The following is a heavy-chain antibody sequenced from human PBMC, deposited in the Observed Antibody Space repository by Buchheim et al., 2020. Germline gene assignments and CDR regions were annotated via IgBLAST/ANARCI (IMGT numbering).Heavy chain of an antibody. CDR3: ASDLNWEGY. V-gene: IGHV3-7*01. CDR1: GFTFNTYW. D-gene: IGHD3/OR15-3a*01. CDR2: IKGDGSET. J-gene: IGHJ4*02. Sequence: EEPLVESGGGLVQPGGSLRLSCAASGFTFNTYWMTWVRQAPGKGLEGVANIKGDGSETYYVDSVKGRFTIYRDNAKNSLYLQMNSLRADDTALYYCASDLNWEGYWGQGTL.